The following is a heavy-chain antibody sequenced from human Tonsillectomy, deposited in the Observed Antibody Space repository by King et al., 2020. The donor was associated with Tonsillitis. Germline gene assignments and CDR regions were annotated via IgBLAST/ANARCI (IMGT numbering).Heavy chain of an antibody. J-gene: IGHJ4*02. D-gene: IGHD3-3*01. CDR2: IRSKRYGGTT. Sequence: VQLVESGGGLVQPGRSLRLSCTTSGFIFGDYVMTWVRQAPGKGLEWVGFIRSKRYGGTTEYAASVKGRFNISRDDSKSIAYLHMNSLKTEDTGVYYCTRTNVLRFLEWLADWGQGPLVTVSS. CDR3: TRTNVLRFLEWLAD. V-gene: IGHV3-49*04. CDR1: GFIFGDYV.